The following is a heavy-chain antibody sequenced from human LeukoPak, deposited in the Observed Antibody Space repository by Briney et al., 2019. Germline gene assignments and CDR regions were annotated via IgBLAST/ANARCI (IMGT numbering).Heavy chain of an antibody. J-gene: IGHJ4*02. V-gene: IGHV1-8*01. CDR1: GYTFTSYY. D-gene: IGHD7-27*01. CDR2: MSPNSGNT. Sequence: GASVKVSCKASGYTFTSYYIHWVRQAPGQGLEWMGWMSPNSGNTGYAQKFQGRVTMTRDTSTGTAYLELSSLRSEDSAVYYCVRTPPNWGADFWGQGTLVTVSS. CDR3: VRTPPNWGADF.